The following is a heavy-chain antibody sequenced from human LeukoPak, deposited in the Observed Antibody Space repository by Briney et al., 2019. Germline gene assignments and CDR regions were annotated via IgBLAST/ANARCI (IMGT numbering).Heavy chain of an antibody. Sequence: GESLKISCKGSGYSFTSYWIGWVRQMPGKGLEWMGIIYPGDPDTRYSPSFQGQVTISADKSISTAYLQWSSLKASDTAMYYCARAGDIVVTSARGNWFDPWGQGTLVTVSS. CDR3: ARAGDIVVTSARGNWFDP. CDR2: IYPGDPDT. CDR1: GYSFTSYW. D-gene: IGHD5-12*01. J-gene: IGHJ5*02. V-gene: IGHV5-51*01.